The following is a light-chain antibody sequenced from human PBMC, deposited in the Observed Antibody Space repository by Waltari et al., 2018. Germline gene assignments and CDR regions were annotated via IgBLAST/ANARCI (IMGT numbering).Light chain of an antibody. CDR1: QGITTY. CDR3: QQLHSYPRT. CDR2: GAS. Sequence: DIQLTQSPSFLSASVGDRVTITCRASQGITTYLAGYQQKPGKAPKILIAGASTLQSGVPSRFSGSGSGTEFTLTISSLQPEDFATYYCQQLHSYPRTFGQGTKLEIK. J-gene: IGKJ2*01. V-gene: IGKV1-9*01.